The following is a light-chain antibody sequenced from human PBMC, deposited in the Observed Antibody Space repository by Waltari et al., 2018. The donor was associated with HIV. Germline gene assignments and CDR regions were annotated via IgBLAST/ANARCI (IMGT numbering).Light chain of an antibody. V-gene: IGLV1-44*01. CDR1: RSNIGSTT. J-gene: IGLJ3*02. Sequence: QSVLTQPPSASGTPGQRVTISCSGCRSNIGSTTINWYQQLPGTAPKLLIYINNQRPSGVPDRFSGSKSGTSVSLAISGLQSEDDTDYYCAAWDDSLNGWVFGGGTKLTVL. CDR3: AAWDDSLNGWV. CDR2: INN.